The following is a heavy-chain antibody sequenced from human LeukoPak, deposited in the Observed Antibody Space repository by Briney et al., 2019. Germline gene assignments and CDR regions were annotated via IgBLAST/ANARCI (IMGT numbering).Heavy chain of an antibody. D-gene: IGHD2-2*01. CDR1: GYTFTGDY. CDR3: ASEGYCSSTSCYWGNY. CDR2: INPNSGGT. J-gene: IGHJ4*02. V-gene: IGHV1-2*06. Sequence: GASVKVSCKASGYTFTGDYMHWVRQAPGQGLEWMGRINPNSGGTNYAQKFQGRVTMTRDTSISTAYMELSRLRSDDTAVYYCASEGYCSSTSCYWGNYWGQGTLVIVSS.